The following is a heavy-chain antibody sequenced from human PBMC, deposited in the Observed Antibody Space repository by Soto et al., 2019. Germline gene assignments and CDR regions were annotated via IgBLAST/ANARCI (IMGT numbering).Heavy chain of an antibody. J-gene: IGHJ6*02. Sequence: GASVKVSCKASGGTFSSYAISWVRQAPGQGLEWMGGIIPIFGTANYAQKFQGRVTITADESTSTAYMELSSLRSEDTAVYYCASEYGSGSSYYYYYGMDVWGQGTTVTVSS. CDR3: ASEYGSGSSYYYYYGMDV. D-gene: IGHD3-10*01. V-gene: IGHV1-69*13. CDR2: IIPIFGTA. CDR1: GGTFSSYA.